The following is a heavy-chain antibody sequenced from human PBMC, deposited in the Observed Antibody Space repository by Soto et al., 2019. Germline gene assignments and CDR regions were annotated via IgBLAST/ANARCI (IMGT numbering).Heavy chain of an antibody. D-gene: IGHD6-13*01. J-gene: IGHJ4*02. CDR3: ARPAPLGLAVAGTYLI. Sequence: QVQLQESGPGLVKPSQTLSLTCTVSGGSISSGGYYWSWIRQHPGKGMEWIGYIYYSGRTYYNPSLKRRVTISVDTSKNQFSLKLSSVTAADTAVYYCARPAPLGLAVAGTYLIWGQGTLVTVSS. CDR2: IYYSGRT. V-gene: IGHV4-31*03. CDR1: GGSISSGGYY.